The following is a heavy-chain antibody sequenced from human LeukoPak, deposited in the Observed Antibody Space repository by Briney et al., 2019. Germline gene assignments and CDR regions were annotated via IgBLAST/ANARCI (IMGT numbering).Heavy chain of an antibody. Sequence: GSVKVSCKVSGYTLTELSMHWVRQAPGKGLEWMGHFDPEVGETIYAQKFQGRGTMTEDTSTDTAYMELSSLRSEDTAVYYCAAVGPAVINVENWFDPWGQGTLVTVSS. D-gene: IGHD2-2*01. J-gene: IGHJ5*02. CDR1: GYTLTELS. CDR2: FDPEVGET. CDR3: AAVGPAVINVENWFDP. V-gene: IGHV1-24*01.